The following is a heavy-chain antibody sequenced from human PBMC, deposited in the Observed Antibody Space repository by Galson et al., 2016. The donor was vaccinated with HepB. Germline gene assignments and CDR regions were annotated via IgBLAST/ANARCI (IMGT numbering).Heavy chain of an antibody. D-gene: IGHD3-16*01. CDR1: GFSLNSSGLG. CDR3: ARVLDYNSVWGSFDY. V-gene: IGHV2-5*02. CDR2: IYWDDGK. J-gene: IGHJ4*02. Sequence: PALVKPTQTLTLSCTFSGFSLNSSGLGVGWIRQPPGKALEWLALIYWDDGKRYRPSLKRRLSITKDTPKNLVVLTMTDMDPVDTATYYCARVLDYNSVWGSFDYWGQGTLVTVSS.